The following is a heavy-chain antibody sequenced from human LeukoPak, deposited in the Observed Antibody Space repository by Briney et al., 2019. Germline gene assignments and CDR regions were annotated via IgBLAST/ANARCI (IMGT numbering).Heavy chain of an antibody. CDR3: ATVFDF. CDR1: GFTLSSNW. CDR2: IDDVGSGT. V-gene: IGHV3-74*01. Sequence: GGSLRLSCAVSGFTLSSNWMHWVRQVPGKGLVWVSRIDDVGSGTSYADSVKGRFTISKDDAKNTVYLQMNSLRAEDTAVYYCATVFDFWGQGTLVTVSS. J-gene: IGHJ5*01. D-gene: IGHD2-21*02.